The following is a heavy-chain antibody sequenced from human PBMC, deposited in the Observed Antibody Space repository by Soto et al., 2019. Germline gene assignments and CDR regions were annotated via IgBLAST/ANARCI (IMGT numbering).Heavy chain of an antibody. Sequence: LSLTCTVSGGSISDDTYYWGWIRQPPGKGLEWIGSMYYSGTSSYNTSLKRRVSMSVETSKNQFSLKLSSVTAADTAVYYSAREVAAASYYYYGMDVWGQGTTVTVS. J-gene: IGHJ6*02. D-gene: IGHD6-13*01. CDR3: AREVAAASYYYYGMDV. CDR1: GGSISDDTYY. CDR2: MYYSGTS. V-gene: IGHV4-39*07.